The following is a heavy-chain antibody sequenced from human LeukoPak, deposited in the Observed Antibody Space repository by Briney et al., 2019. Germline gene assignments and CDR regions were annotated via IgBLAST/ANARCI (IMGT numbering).Heavy chain of an antibody. CDR3: ARGAENQLLTWFDP. CDR2: IYYSGST. Sequence: SETLSLTCTVSGGSIGSYYWSWIRQSPGKGLEWIGHIYYSGSTKYNPSLKSRVTISADTSKNQFSLKLSSVTAADTAVYYCARGAENQLLTWFDPWGQGTLVTVSS. V-gene: IGHV4-59*01. D-gene: IGHD2-2*01. CDR1: GGSIGSYY. J-gene: IGHJ5*02.